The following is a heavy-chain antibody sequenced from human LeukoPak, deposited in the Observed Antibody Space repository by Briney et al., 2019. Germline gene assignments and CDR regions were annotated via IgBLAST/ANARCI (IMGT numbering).Heavy chain of an antibody. J-gene: IGHJ4*02. V-gene: IGHV3-74*01. CDR2: IDSDGSSP. Sequence: GGSLRLSCAASGFTFSSSWMHWVRQAPGKGLVWVSRIDSDGSSPTYADSVRGRFTISRDNAKNTLYLQMNSLRAEDTAVYYCAKDSGVYGSGSYFDYWGQGTLVTVSS. D-gene: IGHD3-10*01. CDR1: GFTFSSSW. CDR3: AKDSGVYGSGSYFDY.